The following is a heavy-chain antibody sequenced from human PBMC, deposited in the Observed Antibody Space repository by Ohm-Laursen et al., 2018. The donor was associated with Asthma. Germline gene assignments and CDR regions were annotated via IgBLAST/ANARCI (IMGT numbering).Heavy chain of an antibody. Sequence: SLRLSCAASGFTFSSSYMVWVRQVPGKGLECISCITPSSSPIHYSDSVKGRFTISRENAKNSLYLQMNSLRAEDTAVYYCARVVPGVAIDYWGQGTLVTVSS. J-gene: IGHJ4*02. CDR2: ITPSSSPI. CDR1: GFTFSSSY. D-gene: IGHD3-10*02. CDR3: ARVVPGVAIDY. V-gene: IGHV3-48*01.